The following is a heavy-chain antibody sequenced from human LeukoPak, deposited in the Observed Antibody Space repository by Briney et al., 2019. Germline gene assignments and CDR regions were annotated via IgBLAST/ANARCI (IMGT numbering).Heavy chain of an antibody. Sequence: PSGTLSLTCAVYGGSFSGYYWSWIRQPPGKGLEWIGEINHSGSTNYNPSLKSRVTISVDTSKNQFPLKLSSVTAADTAVYYCARETKYYGSGSYFDYWGQGTLVTVSS. V-gene: IGHV4-34*01. CDR3: ARETKYYGSGSYFDY. CDR1: GGSFSGYY. CDR2: INHSGST. J-gene: IGHJ4*02. D-gene: IGHD3-10*01.